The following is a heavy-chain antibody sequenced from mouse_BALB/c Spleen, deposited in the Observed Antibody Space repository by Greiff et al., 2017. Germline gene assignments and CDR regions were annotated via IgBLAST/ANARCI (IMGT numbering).Heavy chain of an antibody. CDR3: ARSRGSIGTWFAY. CDR2: IYPGDGDT. Sequence: VQLQQSGAELVRPGSSVKISCKASGYAFSSYWMNWVKQRPGQGLEWIGQIYPGDGDTNYNGKFKGKATLTADKSSSTAYMQLSSLTSEDSAVYFCARSRGSIGTWFAYWGQGTLVTVSA. J-gene: IGHJ3*01. CDR1: GYAFSSYW. V-gene: IGHV1-80*01. D-gene: IGHD1-1*01.